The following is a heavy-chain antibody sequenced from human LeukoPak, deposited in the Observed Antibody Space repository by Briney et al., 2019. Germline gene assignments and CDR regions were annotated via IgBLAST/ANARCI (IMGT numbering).Heavy chain of an antibody. Sequence: PSETLSLTCAVYGGSFSGYYWSWIRQPPGKGLEWIGEINHSGSTNYNPSLKSRVTISVDTSKNQFSLKLSSVTAADTAVYYCARSKLELRYYYYYMDVWGKGTTVTVSS. CDR3: ARSKLELRYYYYYMDV. D-gene: IGHD1-7*01. CDR1: GGSFSGYY. J-gene: IGHJ6*03. V-gene: IGHV4-34*01. CDR2: INHSGST.